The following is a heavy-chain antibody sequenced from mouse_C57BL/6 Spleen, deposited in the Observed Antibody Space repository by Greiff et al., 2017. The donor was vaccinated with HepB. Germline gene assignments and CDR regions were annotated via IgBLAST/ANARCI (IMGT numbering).Heavy chain of an antibody. D-gene: IGHD1-1*01. J-gene: IGHJ4*01. V-gene: IGHV1-50*01. CDR3: ARWITTVVAPYYAMDY. CDR2: IDPSDSYT. CDR1: GYTFTSYW. Sequence: QVQLQQPGAELVKPGASVKLSCKASGYTFTSYWMQWVKQRPGQGLEWIGEIDPSDSYTNYNQKFKGKATLTVDKSSSTAYMQLSSLTSEDSAVYYCARWITTVVAPYYAMDYWGQGTSVTVSS.